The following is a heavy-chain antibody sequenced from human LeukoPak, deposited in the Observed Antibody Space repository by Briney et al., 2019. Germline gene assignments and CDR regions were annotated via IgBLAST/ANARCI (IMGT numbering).Heavy chain of an antibody. CDR2: ISSSSSYI. CDR3: ARGSSIAAAGTALDY. V-gene: IGHV3-21*04. D-gene: IGHD6-13*01. CDR1: GFTFSSYS. J-gene: IGHJ4*02. Sequence: GGSLRLSCAASGFTFSSYSMNWVRQAPGKGLEWVSSISSSSSYIYYEDSVKGRFTISRDNAKNSLYLQMNILRAEDTAVYYCARGSSIAAAGTALDYWGQGTLVTVSS.